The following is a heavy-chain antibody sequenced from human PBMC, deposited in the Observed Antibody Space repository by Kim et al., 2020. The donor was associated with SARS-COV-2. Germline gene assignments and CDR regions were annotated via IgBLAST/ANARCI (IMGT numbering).Heavy chain of an antibody. Sequence: RFTISRDNAKNSLYLQMNSLRAEDTAVYYCARDRMVYATNYYYYYGMDVWGQGTTVTVSS. CDR3: ARDRMVYATNYYYYYGMDV. J-gene: IGHJ6*02. V-gene: IGHV3-48*03. D-gene: IGHD2-8*01.